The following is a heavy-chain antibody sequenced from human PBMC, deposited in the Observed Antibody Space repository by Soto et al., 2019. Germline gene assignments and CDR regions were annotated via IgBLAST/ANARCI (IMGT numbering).Heavy chain of an antibody. CDR3: TRRIAAADTRGAFDI. D-gene: IGHD6-13*01. J-gene: IGHJ3*02. CDR2: IRSKANSYAT. CDR1: GFTFSGSA. V-gene: IGHV3-73*01. Sequence: GGSLRLSCAASGFTFSGSAMHWVRQASGKGLEWVGRIRSKANSYATAYAASVKGRFTISRDESKNTAYLQMNRLKTEDTAVYYCTRRIAAADTRGAFDIWGQGPMVTVSS.